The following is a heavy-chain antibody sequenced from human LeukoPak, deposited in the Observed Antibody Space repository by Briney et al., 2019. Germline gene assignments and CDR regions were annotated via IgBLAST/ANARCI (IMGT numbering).Heavy chain of an antibody. D-gene: IGHD4-17*01. V-gene: IGHV4-39*07. CDR3: ARVHTTVTTYYFDY. Sequence: SETLSLTCSVSGGSISSFYKYWGRIRQPPGQGLEWIGSVYYSGTTYYNPSLKSRVTISVDTSKNQFSLKLSSVTAADTAVYYCARVHTTVTTYYFDYWCQGTLVTVSS. CDR2: VYYSGTT. J-gene: IGHJ4*02. CDR1: GGSISSFYKY.